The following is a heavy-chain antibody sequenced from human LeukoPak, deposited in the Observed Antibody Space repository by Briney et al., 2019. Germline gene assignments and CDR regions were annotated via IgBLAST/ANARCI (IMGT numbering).Heavy chain of an antibody. V-gene: IGHV3-23*01. CDR1: GFTFSSYS. CDR2: ISGSGGST. D-gene: IGHD5-18*01. J-gene: IGHJ5*02. CDR3: AKLIAGNSYGYSFSWFDP. Sequence: GGSLRLSCAAYGFTFSSYSMSSVRQAPGKGLEWVSAISGSGGSTYYADSVKGRFTISRDNSKNTLYLHMNILSAEHTRVFYCAKLIAGNSYGYSFSWFDPWGQGTLVTVSS.